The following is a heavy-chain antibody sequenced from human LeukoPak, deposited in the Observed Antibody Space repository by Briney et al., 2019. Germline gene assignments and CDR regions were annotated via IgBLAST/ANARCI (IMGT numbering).Heavy chain of an antibody. CDR2: ISGSGGST. CDR3: AIHGPLSSSSWYRPYYYYGMDV. J-gene: IGHJ6*02. CDR1: GFTVSSNY. V-gene: IGHV3-23*01. Sequence: PGGSLRLSCAASGFTVSSNYMSWVRQAPGKGLEWVSVISGSGGSTYYADSVKGRFTISRDNSKNTLYLQMNSLRAEDTAVYYCAIHGPLSSSSWYRPYYYYGMDVWGQGTTVTVSS. D-gene: IGHD6-13*01.